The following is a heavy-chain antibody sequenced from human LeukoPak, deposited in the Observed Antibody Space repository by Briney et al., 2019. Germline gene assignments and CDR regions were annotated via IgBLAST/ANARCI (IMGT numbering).Heavy chain of an antibody. CDR3: ARDTEPVCSGGSCYGPIGDWYYYYGMDV. D-gene: IGHD2-15*01. V-gene: IGHV1-69*13. CDR2: IIPIFGTA. CDR1: GYTFTSYG. J-gene: IGHJ6*02. Sequence: ASVKVSCKASGYTFTSYGISWVRQAPGQGLEWMGGIIPIFGTANYAQKFQGRVTITADESTSTAYMELSSLRSEDTAVYYCARDTEPVCSGGSCYGPIGDWYYYYGMDVWGQGTTVTVSS.